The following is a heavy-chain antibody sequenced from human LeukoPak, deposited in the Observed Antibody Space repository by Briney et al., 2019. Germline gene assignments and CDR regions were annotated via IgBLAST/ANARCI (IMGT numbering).Heavy chain of an antibody. J-gene: IGHJ6*03. CDR2: IYSSGST. Sequence: SETLSLTCTVSGGSISSYYWSWIRQPAGKGLEWIGRIYSSGSTNYNPSLKSRVTISLETSKNQFSLKLTSVTAADTALYYCARAGYYYYYMDVWGKGTTVTVSS. V-gene: IGHV4-4*07. CDR3: ARAGYYYYYMDV. CDR1: GGSISSYY.